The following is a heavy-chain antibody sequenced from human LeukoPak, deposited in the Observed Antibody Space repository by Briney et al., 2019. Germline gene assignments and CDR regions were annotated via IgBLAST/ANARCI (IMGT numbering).Heavy chain of an antibody. CDR3: ARHSSGFLEWLSPDDAFDI. CDR1: GGSISSYY. Sequence: PSETLSLTCTVSGGSISSYYWSWIRQPPGKGLEWIGYIYYSGSTNYNPSLKSRVTISVDTSKNQFSLKLSSVTAADTAVYYCARHSSGFLEWLSPDDAFDIRGQGTMVTVSS. CDR2: IYYSGST. V-gene: IGHV4-59*08. J-gene: IGHJ3*02. D-gene: IGHD3-3*01.